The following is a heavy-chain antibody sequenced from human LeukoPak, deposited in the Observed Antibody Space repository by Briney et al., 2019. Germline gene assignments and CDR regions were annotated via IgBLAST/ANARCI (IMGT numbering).Heavy chain of an antibody. J-gene: IGHJ4*02. CDR3: AKGTRDGYNVPFDY. CDR1: GFTFSSYA. CDR2: ISGSGGST. D-gene: IGHD5-24*01. V-gene: IGHV3-23*01. Sequence: PGGSLRLSCAASGFTFSSYAMSWVRQAPGKGLEWGSAISGSGGSTYYADSVKGRFTISRDNSKNTLYLQMNSLRAEDTAVYYCAKGTRDGYNVPFDYWGQGTLVTVSS.